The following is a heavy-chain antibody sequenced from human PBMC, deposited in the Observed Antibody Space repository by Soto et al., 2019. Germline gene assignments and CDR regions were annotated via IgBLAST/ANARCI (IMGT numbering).Heavy chain of an antibody. CDR3: ARVKLAGRGSFDY. V-gene: IGHV4-38-2*01. CDR1: GYSISLGYY. CDR2: IYHSGNT. Sequence: PSETLSLTCAVSGYSISLGYYWGWIRQPPGKGLEWIGSIYHSGNTYYNPSLKSRVSIPLDTSTNHFSRELTSVTAADTAVYYCARVKLAGRGSFDYWGLGTLVTVSS. D-gene: IGHD3-3*02. J-gene: IGHJ4*02.